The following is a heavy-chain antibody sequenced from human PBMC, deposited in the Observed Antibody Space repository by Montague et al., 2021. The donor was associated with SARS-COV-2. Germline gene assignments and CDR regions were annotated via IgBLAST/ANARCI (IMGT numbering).Heavy chain of an antibody. CDR2: VHYTGST. CDR1: GGSIRSYY. D-gene: IGHD1-1*01. J-gene: IGHJ4*02. Sequence: SETLSLTCEVSGGSIRSYYWSWIRQSPGKGLEWIGYVHYTGSTKYNPSLKTRVTLSLDTPKNHFSLRLNSVTAADTAVYYCARAQNICFIANCVNNFDLWGLGALVSVSS. V-gene: IGHV4-59*01. CDR3: ARAQNICFIANCVNNFDL.